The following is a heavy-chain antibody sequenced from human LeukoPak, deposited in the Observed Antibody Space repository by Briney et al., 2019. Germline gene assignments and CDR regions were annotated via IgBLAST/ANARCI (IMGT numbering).Heavy chain of an antibody. Sequence: ASVTVSCTASGYTFTVYYMHWVRQAPGQGLEWMGWINPNSGGTNYAQKFQGRVTMTRDTSISTAYMELSRLRSDDTAVYFCARAHGAVAGTGAFDIWGQGTMVTVSS. CDR1: GYTFTVYY. V-gene: IGHV1-2*02. CDR2: INPNSGGT. CDR3: ARAHGAVAGTGAFDI. D-gene: IGHD6-19*01. J-gene: IGHJ3*02.